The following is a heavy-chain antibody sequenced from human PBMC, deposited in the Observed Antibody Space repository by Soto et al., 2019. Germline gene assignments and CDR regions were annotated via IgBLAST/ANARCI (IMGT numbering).Heavy chain of an antibody. CDR3: ARGRVSLSIAAAHYYYYGMDV. V-gene: IGHV4-34*01. D-gene: IGHD6-13*01. Sequence: SETLSLTCAVYGGSFSGYYWSWIRQPPGKGLEWIGEINHSGSTNYNPSLKSRVTISVDTSKNQFSLKLSSVTAADTAVYYCARGRVSLSIAAAHYYYYGMDVWGQGTTVTVS. CDR1: GGSFSGYY. CDR2: INHSGST. J-gene: IGHJ6*02.